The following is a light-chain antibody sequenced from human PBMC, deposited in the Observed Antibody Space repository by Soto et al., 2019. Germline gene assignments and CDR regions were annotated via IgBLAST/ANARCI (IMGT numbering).Light chain of an antibody. J-gene: IGLJ3*02. CDR1: SSDVGGYNS. CDR3: SSYTSSSTLV. Sequence: QSALTQPASVSGSPGQSITISCTGTSSDVGGYNSVSWYQQHPGRAPKLMIYEVSNRPSGVSDRFSGSKSGNTASLTISGLQAADEADYYCSSYTSSSTLVFGGGTKLTVL. CDR2: EVS. V-gene: IGLV2-14*01.